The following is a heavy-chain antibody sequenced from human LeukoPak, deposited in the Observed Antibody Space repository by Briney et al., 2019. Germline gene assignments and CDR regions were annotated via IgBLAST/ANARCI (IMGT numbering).Heavy chain of an antibody. V-gene: IGHV3-11*04. Sequence: PGGSLRLSCAASGFTFSDYYTSWIRQAPGKGLEWVSYISSSGSTIYYADSVKGRFTISRDNAKNSLYLQMNSLRAEDTAVYYCARAPYYYYYYMDVWGKGTTVTVSS. CDR3: ARAPYYYYYYMDV. CDR1: GFTFSDYY. J-gene: IGHJ6*03. CDR2: ISSSGSTI.